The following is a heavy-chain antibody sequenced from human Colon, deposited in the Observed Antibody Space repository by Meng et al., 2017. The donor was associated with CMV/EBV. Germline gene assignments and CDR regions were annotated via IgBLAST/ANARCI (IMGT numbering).Heavy chain of an antibody. J-gene: IGHJ3*01. CDR1: GGSISSNPPF. D-gene: IGHD5-12*01. V-gene: IGHV4-39*07. Sequence: SETLSLTCTVSGGSISSNPPFWDWIRQPPGQGLEWIGSIYYSGSTSFNPSLNSRVTISIDTSKNQFSLKLASVTAADTAVYYCARRGTGGYDSVRALDLWGQGTLVTVSS. CDR3: ARRGTGGYDSVRALDL. CDR2: IYYSGST.